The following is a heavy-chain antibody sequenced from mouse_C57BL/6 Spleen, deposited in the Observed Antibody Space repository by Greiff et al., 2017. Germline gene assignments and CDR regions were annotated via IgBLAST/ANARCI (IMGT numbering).Heavy chain of an antibody. CDR3: ARIQNWYFDV. CDR2: ISSGGSYT. Sequence: EVQLQQSGGDLVKPGGSLKLSCAASGFTFSSYGMSWVRQTPDKRLEWVATISSGGSYTYYPDSVKGRFTISRDNAKNTLYLQMSSLKSEDTAMYYCARIQNWYFDVWGTGTTVTVSS. J-gene: IGHJ1*03. CDR1: GFTFSSYG. V-gene: IGHV5-6*01.